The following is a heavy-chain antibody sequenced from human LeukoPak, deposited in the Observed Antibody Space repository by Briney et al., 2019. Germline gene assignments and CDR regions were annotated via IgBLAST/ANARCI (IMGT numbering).Heavy chain of an antibody. CDR2: IYYSGST. CDR3: AKGGIAVGIDY. Sequence: SETLSLTCTVSGGSLSSYYWGWIRQPPGKGLEWIGSIYYSGSTYYNPSLKSRVTISVDTSKNQFSLKLSSVTAADTAVYYCAKGGIAVGIDYWGQGTLVTVSS. J-gene: IGHJ4*02. V-gene: IGHV4-39*07. D-gene: IGHD6-19*01. CDR1: GGSLSSYY.